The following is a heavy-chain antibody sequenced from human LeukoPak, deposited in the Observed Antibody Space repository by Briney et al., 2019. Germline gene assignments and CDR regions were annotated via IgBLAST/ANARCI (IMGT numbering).Heavy chain of an antibody. J-gene: IGHJ1*01. D-gene: IGHD3-22*01. V-gene: IGHV3-30*14. CDR2: ISYDGSNK. CDR3: ARGYDSSGYYSAEYFQH. Sequence: PGRSLRLSCAASGFTFSSYAMHWVRQAPGKGLEWVAVISYDGSNKYYADSVKGRFTISRDNSKNTLYLQMNSLRAEDTAVYYCARGYDSSGYYSAEYFQHWGQGTLVTVSS. CDR1: GFTFSSYA.